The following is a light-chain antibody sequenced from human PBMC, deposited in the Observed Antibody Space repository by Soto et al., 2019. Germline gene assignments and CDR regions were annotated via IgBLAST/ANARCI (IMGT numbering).Light chain of an antibody. CDR2: DAS. CDR3: QHRRT. CDR1: QSVTNY. J-gene: IGKJ1*01. Sequence: EIVLTQSPVTLSLSPGERATLSCRASQSVTNYLALYQQKPGQAPRLLIYDASKRATGIPARFSGSGSGTDFTLTISSLETGDLAVYYCQHRRTFGQGTKVDIK. V-gene: IGKV3-11*01.